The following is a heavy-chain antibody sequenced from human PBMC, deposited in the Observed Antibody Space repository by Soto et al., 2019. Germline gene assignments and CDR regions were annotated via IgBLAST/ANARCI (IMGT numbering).Heavy chain of an antibody. D-gene: IGHD1-26*01. CDR3: ATQEVGGSYVYTFDP. V-gene: IGHV4-59*08. CDR2: VYYTGST. Sequence: PSETLSLTCTVSGGSISTSSWNWIRQAPGKGLEWIGCVYYTGSTNYNPSLKSRVTISVDTSKNQFSLKLSSVTAADTAVYYCATQEVGGSYVYTFDPWGQGTLVTVSS. CDR1: GGSISTSS. J-gene: IGHJ5*02.